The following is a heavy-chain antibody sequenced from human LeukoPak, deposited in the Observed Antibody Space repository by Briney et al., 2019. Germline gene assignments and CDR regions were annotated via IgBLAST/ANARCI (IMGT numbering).Heavy chain of an antibody. CDR1: GFTVSTTY. CDR2: IYTGGST. Sequence: PGGSLRLSCAASGFTVSTTYMTWVRQAPGKGLEWVSVIYTGGSTYYADSVKGRFTISRDISKNTLYLQMNGLRAEDTAVYYCARGTVTAPDYWGQGTLVTVSS. J-gene: IGHJ4*02. V-gene: IGHV3-53*01. D-gene: IGHD4-17*01. CDR3: ARGTVTAPDY.